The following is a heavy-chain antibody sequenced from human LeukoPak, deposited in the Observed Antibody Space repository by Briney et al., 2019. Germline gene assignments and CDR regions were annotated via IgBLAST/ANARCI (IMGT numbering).Heavy chain of an antibody. J-gene: IGHJ5*02. CDR2: IYHSGST. CDR3: ARHSIRWNCFDP. V-gene: IGHV4-39*01. CDR1: GASIGSSNYY. D-gene: IGHD4-23*01. Sequence: KSSEPLSLTCTVSGASIGSSNYYWGWIRQPPGKGLEWIGSIYHSGSTYYNPSLKSRVTISVDTSENQFSLKLSSVTAADTAVYYCARHSIRWNCFDPWGQGTLVTVSS.